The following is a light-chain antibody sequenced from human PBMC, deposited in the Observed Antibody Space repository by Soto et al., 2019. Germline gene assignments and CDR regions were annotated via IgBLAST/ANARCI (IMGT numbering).Light chain of an antibody. Sequence: DIQMTQSPSTLSASVGDRVTITCRASQSISNWLAWHQQKPGKAPKLLIYKASTLESGVPSRFSGSGSGTEFTLTISRLEPEDFATYYCQQSYSTPRTFGQGTKVDIK. CDR1: QSISNW. CDR2: KAS. V-gene: IGKV1-5*03. CDR3: QQSYSTPRT. J-gene: IGKJ1*01.